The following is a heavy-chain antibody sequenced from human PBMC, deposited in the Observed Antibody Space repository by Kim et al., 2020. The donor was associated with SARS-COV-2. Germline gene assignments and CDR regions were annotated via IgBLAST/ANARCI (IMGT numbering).Heavy chain of an antibody. CDR3: ARFAGIGVAGIQDGMDV. Sequence: SLKSRVTISGDTSKNLFSLKLSSVTAADTAVYYCARFAGIGVAGIQDGMDVWGQGTTVTVSS. J-gene: IGHJ6*02. V-gene: IGHV4-4*09. D-gene: IGHD6-19*01.